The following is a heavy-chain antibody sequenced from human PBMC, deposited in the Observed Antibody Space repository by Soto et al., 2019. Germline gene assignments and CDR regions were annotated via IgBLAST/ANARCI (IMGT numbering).Heavy chain of an antibody. V-gene: IGHV4-30-2*01. D-gene: IGHD3-22*01. CDR1: GGSISSGGYS. CDR3: VRGGYHYDSSGYLN. J-gene: IGHJ4*02. Sequence: PSETLSLTCAVSGGSISSGGYSWNWIRQPPGKGLEWIGYIYHNGRTSYKQSLKSQVNISVDRSKKQFSLKLSSVTAADTAVYYCVRGGYHYDSSGYLNWGQGILVTVSS. CDR2: IYHNGRT.